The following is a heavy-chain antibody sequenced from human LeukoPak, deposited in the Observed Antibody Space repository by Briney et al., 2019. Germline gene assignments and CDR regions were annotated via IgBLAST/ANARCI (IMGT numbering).Heavy chain of an antibody. CDR1: GSKLTEFS. CDR3: ARDAVGYYDSSGYPDY. D-gene: IGHD3-22*01. Sequence: ASVKVSCKVFGSKLTEFSMHWVRQAPGKGLEWMGGFGPGHGETLYAQNFQGRVAVTEDRATDTAYMELSRLRSDDTAVYYCARDAVGYYDSSGYPDYWGQGTLVTVSS. J-gene: IGHJ4*02. V-gene: IGHV1-24*01. CDR2: FGPGHGET.